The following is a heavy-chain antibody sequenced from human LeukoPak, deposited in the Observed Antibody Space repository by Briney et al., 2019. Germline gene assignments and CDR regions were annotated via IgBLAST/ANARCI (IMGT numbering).Heavy chain of an antibody. D-gene: IGHD2-2*01. V-gene: IGHV3-33*01. J-gene: IGHJ4*02. CDR1: GFTFSSYG. Sequence: PGGSLRLSCAASGFTFSSYGMHWVRQAPGKGLEWVAVIWYDGSNKYYADSVKGRFTISRDNSKNTLYLQMNSLRAEDTAVYYCARARRGCSSTSCAGFDYWGQGTLVTVSS. CDR2: IWYDGSNK. CDR3: ARARRGCSSTSCAGFDY.